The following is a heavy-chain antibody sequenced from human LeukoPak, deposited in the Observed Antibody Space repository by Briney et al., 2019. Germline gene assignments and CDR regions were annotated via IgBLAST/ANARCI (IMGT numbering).Heavy chain of an antibody. D-gene: IGHD2-15*01. Sequence: GGNLRLSGAACRLSFSNSGMQWPRQAPGKGLEWVAVIWYDGSNKYYADSVKGRFTISRDNSKNTLYLQVNSLRAEDTAVYYCAREMSGGFDIWGQGTMVTVSS. V-gene: IGHV3-33*01. CDR2: IWYDGSNK. J-gene: IGHJ3*02. CDR1: RLSFSNSG. CDR3: AREMSGGFDI.